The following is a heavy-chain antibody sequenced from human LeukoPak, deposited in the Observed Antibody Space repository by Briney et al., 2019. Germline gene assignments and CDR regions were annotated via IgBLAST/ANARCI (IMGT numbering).Heavy chain of an antibody. CDR3: ARDGREFEDTAMVPYWFDP. D-gene: IGHD5-18*01. Sequence: GASVKVSCKASGGTFSSYAISWVRQAPGQGLEWMGGIIPIFGTANYAQKFQGRVTITADESTSTAYMELSSLRSEDTAVYYCARDGREFEDTAMVPYWFDPWGQGTLVTVSS. J-gene: IGHJ5*02. CDR1: GGTFSSYA. CDR2: IIPIFGTA. V-gene: IGHV1-69*13.